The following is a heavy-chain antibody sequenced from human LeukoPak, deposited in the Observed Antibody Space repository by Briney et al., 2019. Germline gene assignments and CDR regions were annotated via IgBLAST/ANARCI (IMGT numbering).Heavy chain of an antibody. Sequence: GGSLRLSCAASGFTFSNAWMSWVRQAPGKGLEWVGRIKRKTDGGTRDYAAPVKGRFTISRDDSKNTLYLQMNNLKTEDTALYYCTTALNDIVATIEMDYYYYGMDVWGQGTTVTVSS. V-gene: IGHV3-15*01. CDR1: GFTFSNAW. CDR3: TTALNDIVATIEMDYYYYGMDV. D-gene: IGHD5-12*01. J-gene: IGHJ6*02. CDR2: IKRKTDGGTR.